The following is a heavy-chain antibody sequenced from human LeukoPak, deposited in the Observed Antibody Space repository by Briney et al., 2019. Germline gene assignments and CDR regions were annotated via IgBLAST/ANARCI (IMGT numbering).Heavy chain of an antibody. J-gene: IGHJ4*02. CDR2: IYYSGST. Sequence: SETLSLTCTVSGGSISSHYWSWIRQPPGKGLEWIGYIYYSGSTNYNPSLKSRVAISVDTSKNQFSLKLSSVTAADTAVYYCARVKEVRVFDYWGQGTLVTVSS. D-gene: IGHD3-10*01. CDR1: GGSISSHY. V-gene: IGHV4-59*11. CDR3: ARVKEVRVFDY.